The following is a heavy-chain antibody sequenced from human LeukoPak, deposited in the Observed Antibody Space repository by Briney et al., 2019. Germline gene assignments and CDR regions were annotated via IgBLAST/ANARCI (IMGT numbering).Heavy chain of an antibody. D-gene: IGHD3-3*01. CDR2: IYYSGST. CDR3: GRKGVLRFLEWQGVAAFDI. Sequence: SETLSLTCTVSGGSISSSSYYWGWIRQPPGKGLEWIGSIYYSGSTYYNPSLKSRVTISVDTSKNQFSLKLSSVTAADTAVYYCGRKGVLRFLEWQGVAAFDIWGQGTMVTVSS. J-gene: IGHJ3*02. V-gene: IGHV4-39*07. CDR1: GGSISSSSYY.